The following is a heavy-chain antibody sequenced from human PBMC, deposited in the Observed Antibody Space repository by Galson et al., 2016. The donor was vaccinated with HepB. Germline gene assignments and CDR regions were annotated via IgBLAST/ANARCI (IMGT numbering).Heavy chain of an antibody. V-gene: IGHV1-18*01. Sequence: SVKVSCKASGYTFTDNGISWVRQAPGKGLEWMGWISPYNGNTNYAQKVQGRVTMTTDTSTSTAYMELRGLRSDDTAMYYCARYGHRTDSYISNGDVWGQGTTITVSS. J-gene: IGHJ6*02. CDR3: ARYGHRTDSYISNGDV. CDR1: GYTFTDNG. D-gene: IGHD2-8*01. CDR2: ISPYNGNT.